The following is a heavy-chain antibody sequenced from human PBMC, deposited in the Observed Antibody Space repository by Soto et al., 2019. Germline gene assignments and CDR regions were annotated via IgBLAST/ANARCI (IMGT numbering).Heavy chain of an antibody. CDR3: ARARDIVVVPAASPNWFDP. CDR1: GRAVSECK. D-gene: IGHD2-2*01. V-gene: IGHV4-59*02. Sequence: EILALPSSDEGRAVSECKSRWMPHPQEKGLEWIGYIYYSGSTNYNPSLKSRVTISVDTSKNQFSLKLSSVTAADTAVYYCARARDIVVVPAASPNWFDPWGQGTLVTVSS. CDR2: IYYSGST. J-gene: IGHJ5*02.